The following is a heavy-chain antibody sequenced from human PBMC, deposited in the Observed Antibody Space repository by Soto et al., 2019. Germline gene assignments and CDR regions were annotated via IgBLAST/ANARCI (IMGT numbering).Heavy chain of an antibody. D-gene: IGHD4-4*01. J-gene: IGHJ2*01. CDR2: IDPSDSYT. Sequence: EVQLVQSGAEVKKPGESLRISCKGSGYSFTSYWISWVRQMPGKGLEWMGRIDPSDSYTNYSPSFQGHVTISADKSISTAYLQWSSLKASDTAMYYCARQSKPIETLSWYFDLWGRGTLVTVSS. CDR3: ARQSKPIETLSWYFDL. V-gene: IGHV5-10-1*03. CDR1: GYSFTSYW.